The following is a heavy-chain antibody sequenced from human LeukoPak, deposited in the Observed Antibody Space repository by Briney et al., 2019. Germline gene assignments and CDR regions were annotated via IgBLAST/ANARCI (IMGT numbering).Heavy chain of an antibody. CDR3: ATAPVMDYGDYVDY. D-gene: IGHD4-17*01. CDR2: FDPEDGET. J-gene: IGHJ4*02. V-gene: IGHV1-24*01. CDR1: GYTLTELS. Sequence: ASVKVSCKGSGYTLTELSMHWVRQAPGKGLEWMGGFDPEDGETIYAQKFQGRVTMTEDTSTDTAYMELSSLRSEDTAVYYCATAPVMDYGDYVDYWGQGTLVTVSS.